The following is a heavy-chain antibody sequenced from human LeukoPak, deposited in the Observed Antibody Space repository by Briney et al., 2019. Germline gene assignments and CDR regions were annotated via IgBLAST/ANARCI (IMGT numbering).Heavy chain of an antibody. CDR3: AKRGGMYPAHYFDY. CDR1: GFTFSSYA. J-gene: IGHJ4*02. V-gene: IGHV3-23*01. Sequence: GGSLRLSCAASGFTFSSYAMSWVRQAPGKGLEWVSTISGSGGSTYYADSVKGRFTISRDNSKNTLYLQMNSLRAEDTAVYYCAKRGGMYPAHYFDYWGQGTLVTVSS. CDR2: ISGSGGST. D-gene: IGHD6-13*01.